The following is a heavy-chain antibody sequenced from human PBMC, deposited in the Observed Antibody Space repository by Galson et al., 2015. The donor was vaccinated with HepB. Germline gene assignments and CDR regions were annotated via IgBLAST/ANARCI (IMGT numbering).Heavy chain of an antibody. CDR2: ISYDGSNK. D-gene: IGHD4-17*01. J-gene: IGHJ4*02. CDR1: GFTFSSYG. CDR3: ARAPYGDYGRAKNY. V-gene: IGHV3-30*19. Sequence: SLRLSCAASGFTFSSYGMHWVRQAPGKGLEWVAVISYDGSNKYYADSVKGRFTISRDNSKNTLYLQMNSLRAEDTAVYYCARAPYGDYGRAKNYWGQGTLVTVSS.